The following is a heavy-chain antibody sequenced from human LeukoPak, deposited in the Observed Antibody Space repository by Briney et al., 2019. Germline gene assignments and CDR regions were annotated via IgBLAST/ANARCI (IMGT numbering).Heavy chain of an antibody. D-gene: IGHD4-17*01. J-gene: IGHJ4*02. CDR1: GGSISSTGHY. V-gene: IGHV4-39*07. CDR3: ARSATVTTGYFDY. CDR2: IYSNGNT. Sequence: PSETLSLTCSVSGGSISSTGHYWGWIRQSPEKGLDWIGSIYSNGNTYYNPSVESRVTMSVDTSKNQFSLKLTSMTAAETAVYYCARSATVTTGYFDYWGQGALVTVSS.